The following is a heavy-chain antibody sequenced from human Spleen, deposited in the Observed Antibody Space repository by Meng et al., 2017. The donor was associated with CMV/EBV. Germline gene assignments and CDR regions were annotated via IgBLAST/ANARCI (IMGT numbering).Heavy chain of an antibody. CDR2: MNPNSGNT. D-gene: IGHD3-3*01. CDR1: GYTFTGYD. V-gene: IGHV1-8*01. CDR3: ARGGDFWSGYSGNYYYYYGMDV. Sequence: ASVKVSCKASGYTFTGYDINWVRQATGQGLEWMGWMNPNSGNTGYAQKFQGRVTMTRNTSISTAYMELSSLRSEDTAVYYCARGGDFWSGYSGNYYYYYGMDVWGQGTTVTVSS. J-gene: IGHJ6*02.